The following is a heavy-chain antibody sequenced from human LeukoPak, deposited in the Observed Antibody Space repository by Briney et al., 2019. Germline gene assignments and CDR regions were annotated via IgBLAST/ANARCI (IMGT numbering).Heavy chain of an antibody. J-gene: IGHJ5*02. CDR3: AREGAAAEDVNWFDP. CDR1: GYTFTGYY. Sequence: ASVKVSCKASGYTFTGYYMHWVRQAPGQGLEWMGWINPNSGNTHYAQKFQDRVTMTRDTSISTAYMELNSLRSDDTAVYYCAREGAAAEDVNWFDPWXXXTLVTVSS. V-gene: IGHV1-2*02. CDR2: INPNSGNT. D-gene: IGHD6-25*01.